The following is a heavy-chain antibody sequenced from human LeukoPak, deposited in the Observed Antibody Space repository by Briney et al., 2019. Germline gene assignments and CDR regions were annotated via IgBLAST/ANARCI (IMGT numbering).Heavy chain of an antibody. CDR2: INPNSGGT. D-gene: IGHD3-3*01. J-gene: IGHJ4*02. CDR3: AREGAFGVVIIGDFDY. V-gene: IGHV1-2*02. CDR1: GYTFTSYG. Sequence: GASVKVSCKASGYTFTSYGISWVRQAPGQGLEWMGWINPNSGGTNYAQKFQGRVTMTRDTSISTAYMELSRLRSDDTAVYYCAREGAFGVVIIGDFDYWGQGTLVTVSS.